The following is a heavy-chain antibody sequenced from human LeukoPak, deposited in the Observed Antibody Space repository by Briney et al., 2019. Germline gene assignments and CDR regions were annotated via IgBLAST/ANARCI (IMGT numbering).Heavy chain of an antibody. V-gene: IGHV3-15*07. CDR1: GFTFSNTW. D-gene: IGHD4-17*01. CDR3: ARDRDYAFDY. Sequence: GGSLRLSCAASGFTFSNTWMNWVRQAPGKGLEWVGRIKSKTAGGTTDYAAPVKGRFTISRDNAKNSLYLQMDSLRDEDTAVYYCARDRDYAFDYWGQGTLVTVSS. CDR2: IKSKTAGGTT. J-gene: IGHJ4*02.